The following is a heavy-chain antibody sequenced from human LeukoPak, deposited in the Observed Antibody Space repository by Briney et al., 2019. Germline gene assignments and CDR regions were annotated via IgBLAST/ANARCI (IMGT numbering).Heavy chain of an antibody. CDR3: ARGKQRLAVGY. CDR1: GGSISSGDYY. Sequence: KSSQTLSLTCTVSGGSISSGDYYWSWIRQPPGKGLEWIGHIFYSGSIYYNPSLQSRVTISVDTSKNQFSLKLSSVTAADTAVYYCARGKQRLAVGYWGQGTLVTVSS. J-gene: IGHJ4*02. D-gene: IGHD6-19*01. CDR2: IFYSGSI. V-gene: IGHV4-30-4*01.